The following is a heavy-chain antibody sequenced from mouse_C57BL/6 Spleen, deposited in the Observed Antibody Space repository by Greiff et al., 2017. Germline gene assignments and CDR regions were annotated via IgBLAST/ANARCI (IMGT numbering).Heavy chain of an antibody. V-gene: IGHV1-82*01. CDR2: IYPGDGDT. Sequence: VQLQQSGPELVKPGASVKISCKASGYAFSSSWMNWVKQRPGKGLEWIGRIYPGDGDTNYNGKFKGKATLTADKSSSTAYMQHSSLTSEDSAVYFCAKTAQATFDYWGQGTTLTVSS. CDR1: GYAFSSSW. D-gene: IGHD3-2*02. J-gene: IGHJ2*01. CDR3: AKTAQATFDY.